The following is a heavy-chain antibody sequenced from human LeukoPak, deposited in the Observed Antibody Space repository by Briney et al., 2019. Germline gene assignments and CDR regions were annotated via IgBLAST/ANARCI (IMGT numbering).Heavy chain of an antibody. CDR2: IYYSGST. V-gene: IGHV4-39*07. D-gene: IGHD3-10*01. CDR3: ARDLPYGSGSYLNAFDI. J-gene: IGHJ3*02. CDR1: GGSISSSSYY. Sequence: SETLSLTCTVSGGSISSSSYYWGWTRQPPGKGLEWIGSIYYSGSTYYNPSLKSRVTISVDTPKNQFSLKLSSVTAADTAVYYCARDLPYGSGSYLNAFDIWGQGTMVTVSS.